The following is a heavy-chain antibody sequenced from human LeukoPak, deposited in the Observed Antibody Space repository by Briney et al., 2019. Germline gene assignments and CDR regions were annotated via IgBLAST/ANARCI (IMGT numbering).Heavy chain of an antibody. D-gene: IGHD4-17*01. CDR1: GFPLTTYG. V-gene: IGHV3-30*02. J-gene: IGHJ4*02. CDR2: IRYDVIIE. Sequence: GGSLRLSCATSGFPLTTYGMRWVRQSPGKGREWVAFIRYDVIIEYYADSVKGRFTISRDNSKNTLYLQMNSLRGEDTAVYHCAKAIWPTVTTPGLTYFDYWGQGTLVTVSS. CDR3: AKAIWPTVTTPGLTYFDY.